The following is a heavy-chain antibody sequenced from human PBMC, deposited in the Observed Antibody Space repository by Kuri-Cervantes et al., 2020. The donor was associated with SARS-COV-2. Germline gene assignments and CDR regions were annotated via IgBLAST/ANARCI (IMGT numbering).Heavy chain of an antibody. J-gene: IGHJ4*02. CDR1: SDSITSYY. Sequence: ESLKISCTVSSDSITSYYWSWIRQPPGKGLEWIGYIYYSGTTNYNPSLKSRVTISVDTSKNQFSLKLSSVTPADTAVYYCARRHEIVPDYWGQGTLVTV. CDR2: IYYSGTT. CDR3: ARRHEIVPDY. V-gene: IGHV4-59*12. D-gene: IGHD2/OR15-2a*01.